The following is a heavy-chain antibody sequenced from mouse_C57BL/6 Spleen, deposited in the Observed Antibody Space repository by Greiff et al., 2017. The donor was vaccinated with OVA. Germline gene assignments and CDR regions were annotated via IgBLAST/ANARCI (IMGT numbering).Heavy chain of an antibody. CDR1: GFTFSDYG. J-gene: IGHJ2*01. CDR2: ISSGSSTI. V-gene: IGHV5-17*01. Sequence: EVKVVESGGGLVKPGGSLKLSCAASGFTFSDYGMHWVRQAPEKGLEWVAYISSGSSTIYYADTVKGRFTLSRDNAKNTLFLQMTSLRSEDTAMYYCATYYSNYGFDYWGQGTTLTVSS. D-gene: IGHD2-5*01. CDR3: ATYYSNYGFDY.